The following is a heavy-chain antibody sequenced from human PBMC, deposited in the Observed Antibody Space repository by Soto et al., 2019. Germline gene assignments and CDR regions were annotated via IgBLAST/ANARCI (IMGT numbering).Heavy chain of an antibody. CDR1: GFTFSSYA. J-gene: IGHJ4*02. CDR2: ISGSGGST. CDR3: AKTRGYNWKRPYYFDY. D-gene: IGHD1-20*01. V-gene: IGHV3-23*01. Sequence: PGGSLRLSCAASGFTFSSYAMSWVRQAPGKGLEWVSAISGSGGSTYYADSVKGRFTISRDNSKNTLYLQMNSLRAEDTAVYYCAKTRGYNWKRPYYFDYWGQGTLVTVSS.